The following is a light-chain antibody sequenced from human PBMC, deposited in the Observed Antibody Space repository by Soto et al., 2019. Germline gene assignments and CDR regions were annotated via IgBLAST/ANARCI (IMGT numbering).Light chain of an antibody. CDR2: DAY. CDR3: PQHTTWPRT. CDR1: QSISNN. V-gene: IGKV3-15*01. J-gene: IGKJ2*01. Sequence: EIVMTQSPATLSVSPGERATLSCRASQSISNNLAWYQQQPGQAPKLLIYDAYTRATGIPDRFTCSGSGAEFTLTISSLQSEDFALYYCPQHTTWPRTFGQGTKLEIK.